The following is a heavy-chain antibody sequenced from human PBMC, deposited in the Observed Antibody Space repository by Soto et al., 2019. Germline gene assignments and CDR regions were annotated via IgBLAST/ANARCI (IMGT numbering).Heavy chain of an antibody. CDR2: ISAYNGNT. CDR1: GYTFTSYG. CDR3: ARNDRRDGYSVDY. J-gene: IGHJ4*02. Sequence: ASVQASCKASGYTFTSYGISWVRQAPGQGLEWMGWISAYNGNTNYAQKLQGRVTMTTDTSTSTAYMELSSLRSEDTAVYYCARNDRRDGYSVDYWGQGTLVTVSS. V-gene: IGHV1-18*01. D-gene: IGHD3-22*01.